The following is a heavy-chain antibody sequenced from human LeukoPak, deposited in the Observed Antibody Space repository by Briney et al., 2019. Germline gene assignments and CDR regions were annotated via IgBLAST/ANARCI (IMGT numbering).Heavy chain of an antibody. Sequence: PGGSLRLSCAASGFTLTSFAMSWVRQAPGKGLEWVSAISGVGTTTYYADSVKGRFTISRDNSKNTLYLQMNSLRAEDTAVYYCAKALKLGTFDYWGQGTLVTVSS. J-gene: IGHJ4*02. CDR1: GFTLTSFA. CDR2: ISGVGTTT. D-gene: IGHD7-27*01. CDR3: AKALKLGTFDY. V-gene: IGHV3-23*01.